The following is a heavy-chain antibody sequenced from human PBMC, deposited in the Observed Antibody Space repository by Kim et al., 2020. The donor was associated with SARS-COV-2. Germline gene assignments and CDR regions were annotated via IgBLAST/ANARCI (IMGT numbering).Heavy chain of an antibody. CDR3: ARYPAGVLLWFREAYMDV. J-gene: IGHJ6*03. D-gene: IGHD3-10*01. Sequence: GGSLRLSCAASGFTFSSYAMHWVRQAPGKGLEWVAVISYDGSNKYYADSVKGRFTISRDNSKNTLYLQMNSLRAEDTAVYYCARYPAGVLLWFREAYMDV. CDR2: ISYDGSNK. V-gene: IGHV3-30-3*01. CDR1: GFTFSSYA.